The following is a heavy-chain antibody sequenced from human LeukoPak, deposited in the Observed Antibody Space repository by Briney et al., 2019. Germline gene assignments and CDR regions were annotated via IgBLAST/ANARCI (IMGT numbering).Heavy chain of an antibody. CDR1: GFTFSPYW. CDR2: INTDASST. Sequence: PGGSLRLSCAASGFTFSPYWMHWVRQAPGKGLVWVSRINTDASSTNYADSVKGRFTISRDNAKNTLYLQMYSLRAEDTAVYYCARALPAFNIWGQGTMVTVSS. CDR3: ARALPAFNI. J-gene: IGHJ3*02. D-gene: IGHD2-15*01. V-gene: IGHV3-74*01.